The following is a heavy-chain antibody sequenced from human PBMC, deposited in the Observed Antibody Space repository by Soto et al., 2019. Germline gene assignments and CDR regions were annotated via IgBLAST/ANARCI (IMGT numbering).Heavy chain of an antibody. Sequence: EVQLLESGGDLVQPGGSLRLSCAASGFTFTSYAMSWIRQAPGKGLEWVSDITGGGDNTYYADSVKGRFTISRDNSKKTQYLQMNSLTAEDTAFYYCTQDGGSRDWLTVNWGQGTLVTVSS. D-gene: IGHD3-9*01. CDR3: TQDGGSRDWLTVN. CDR2: ITGGGDNT. CDR1: GFTFTSYA. J-gene: IGHJ4*02. V-gene: IGHV3-23*01.